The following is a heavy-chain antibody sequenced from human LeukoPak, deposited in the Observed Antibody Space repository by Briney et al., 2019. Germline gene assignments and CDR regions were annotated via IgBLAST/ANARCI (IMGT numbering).Heavy chain of an antibody. J-gene: IGHJ4*02. CDR1: GFTFDDYG. V-gene: IGHV3-20*04. Sequence: PGGSLRLSCAASGFTFDDYGMSWVRQAPGKGLEWVSGINWNGGSTGYADSVKGRFTISLDNAKNSLYQQMNSLRPEDTALYYCATTPENYCSSTSCYGDYWGQGTLVTVSS. CDR3: ATTPENYCSSTSCYGDY. CDR2: INWNGGST. D-gene: IGHD2-2*01.